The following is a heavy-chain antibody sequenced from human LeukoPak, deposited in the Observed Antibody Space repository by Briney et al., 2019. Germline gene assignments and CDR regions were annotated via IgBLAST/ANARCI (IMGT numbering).Heavy chain of an antibody. Sequence: GGSLRLSCAASGFTFSAYGMHWVRQAPGKGLEWVAFIRYDGTNKYYADSVKGRFTISRDNSKNTLYVQMNSLRVEDTAVYYCAGPSSSGVGYWGRGTLVTVSS. V-gene: IGHV3-30*02. CDR3: AGPSSSGVGY. D-gene: IGHD3-10*01. J-gene: IGHJ4*02. CDR2: IRYDGTNK. CDR1: GFTFSAYG.